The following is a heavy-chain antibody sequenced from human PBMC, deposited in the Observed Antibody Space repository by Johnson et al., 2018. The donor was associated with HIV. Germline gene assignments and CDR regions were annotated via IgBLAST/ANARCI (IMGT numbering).Heavy chain of an antibody. V-gene: IGHV3-53*01. CDR1: GLSVSINY. Sequence: VQLVESGGGLIQPGGSLRLSCAVSGLSVSINYITWVRQAPGKGLEWVSVIHSGGSTSYADSVEGRFTISRDNSKNTLYLQMNSLRAEDTAVHYCAKVRYYDRDAFDIWGPGTLVTVSP. CDR3: AKVRYYDRDAFDI. J-gene: IGHJ3*02. CDR2: IHSGGST. D-gene: IGHD3-22*01.